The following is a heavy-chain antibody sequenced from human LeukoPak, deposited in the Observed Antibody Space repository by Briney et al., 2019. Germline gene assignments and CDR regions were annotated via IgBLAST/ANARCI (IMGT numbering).Heavy chain of an antibody. V-gene: IGHV4-59*08. CDR1: GGSINSHY. CDR3: VRRDTGWHSFDY. J-gene: IGHJ4*02. CDR2: IYYTGKN. Sequence: PSETLSLTCAVSGGSINSHYWGWIRQPPGKGLQWIGDIYYTGKNNYNPSLKSRVTISLDTSKDHLSLNLTSVLAADTAIYYCVRRDTGWHSFDYWGQGILVTVPS. D-gene: IGHD6-19*01.